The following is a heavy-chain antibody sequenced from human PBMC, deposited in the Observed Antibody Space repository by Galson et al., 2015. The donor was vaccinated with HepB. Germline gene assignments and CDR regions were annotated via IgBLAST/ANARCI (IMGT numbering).Heavy chain of an antibody. CDR2: MNPNSGNT. Sequence: SVKVSCKASGSTFTSYDINWVRQATGQGLEWMGWMNPNSGNTGYAQKFQGRVTMTRNTSISTAYMELSSLRSEDTAVYYCARVFAVAEAPIDYWGQGTLVTVSS. CDR3: ARVFAVAEAPIDY. J-gene: IGHJ4*02. V-gene: IGHV1-8*01. CDR1: GSTFTSYD. D-gene: IGHD6-19*01.